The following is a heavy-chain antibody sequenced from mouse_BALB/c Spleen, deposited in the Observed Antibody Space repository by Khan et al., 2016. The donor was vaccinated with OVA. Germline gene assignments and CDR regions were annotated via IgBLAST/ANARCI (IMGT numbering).Heavy chain of an antibody. CDR3: TGGCYGSFGD. CDR1: GYIFTSYM. Sequence: QVQLQQSGAELARPGASVKMSCKASGYIFTSYMMHWVKQRPGQGLEWIGDINPSSGYNNYNQKFKDKATLTADKSSSTAYMQLSSLTSEDSAVXYGTGGCYGSFGDWGQGTLVTVSA. J-gene: IGHJ3*01. D-gene: IGHD1-1*01. CDR2: INPSSGYN. V-gene: IGHV1-4*01.